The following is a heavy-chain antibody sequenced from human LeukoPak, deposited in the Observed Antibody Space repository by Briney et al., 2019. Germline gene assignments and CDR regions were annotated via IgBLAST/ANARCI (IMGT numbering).Heavy chain of an antibody. CDR3: ARNYAGPYYYYYYMDV. V-gene: IGHV4-4*09. CDR1: GGSISSHY. CDR2: IYTSGST. Sequence: SETLSLTCTVSGGSISSHYWSWIRQPPGKGLEWIGYIYTSGSTNYNPSLKSRVTISVDTSKNQFSLKLSSVTAADTAVYYCARNYAGPYYYYYYMDVWGKGTTVTVSS. D-gene: IGHD1-7*01. J-gene: IGHJ6*03.